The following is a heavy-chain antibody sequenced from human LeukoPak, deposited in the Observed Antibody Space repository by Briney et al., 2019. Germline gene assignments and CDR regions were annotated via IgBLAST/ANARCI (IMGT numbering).Heavy chain of an antibody. V-gene: IGHV3-7*03. CDR2: IKQDGSEK. J-gene: IGHJ4*02. D-gene: IGHD6-6*01. Sequence: GGSLRLSCAASGFTFSSYWMSWVRQAPGKGLEWVANIKQDGSEKYYVDSVKGRFTISRDNSKNTLYLQMNSLRAEDTAVYYCARHRSSWLIDYWGQGTLVTVSS. CDR1: GFTFSSYW. CDR3: ARHRSSWLIDY.